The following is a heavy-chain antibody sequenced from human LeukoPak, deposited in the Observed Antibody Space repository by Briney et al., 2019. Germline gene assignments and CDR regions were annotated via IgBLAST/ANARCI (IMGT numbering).Heavy chain of an antibody. CDR2: INYSGIT. J-gene: IGHJ6*03. CDR1: GGSISRSTYY. CDR3: ARRPQAYMDV. Sequence: TPSETLSLTCTVSGGSISRSTYYWGWIRQSPGKGLEWIASINYSGITYYNPSLESRVTISVDTSRSQFSLKLSSVTAADTAVYYCARRPQAYMDVRGRGTTVTVSS. V-gene: IGHV4-39*01.